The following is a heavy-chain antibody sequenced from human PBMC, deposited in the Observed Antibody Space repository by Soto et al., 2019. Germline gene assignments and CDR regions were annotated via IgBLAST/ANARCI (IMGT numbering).Heavy chain of an antibody. D-gene: IGHD6-19*01. CDR2: ISYDGSNK. CDR1: GFTFSSYA. CDR3: ARGLGTVAGTGWFDP. Sequence: QVQLVESGGGVVQPGRSLRLSCAASGFTFSSYAIHWVRQAPGKGLEWVAVISYDGSNKYYADSVKGRFTISRDNSKNALYLHMNSLRTEDKAVYFCARGLGTVAGTGWFDPWGRGTLVTVSS. V-gene: IGHV3-30-3*01. J-gene: IGHJ5*02.